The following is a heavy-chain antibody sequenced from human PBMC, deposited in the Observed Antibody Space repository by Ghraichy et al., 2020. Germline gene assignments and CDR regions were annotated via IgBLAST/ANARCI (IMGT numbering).Heavy chain of an antibody. J-gene: IGHJ5*02. D-gene: IGHD3-10*01. Sequence: ASVKVSCKASGYTFTSYDINWVRQATGQGLEWMGWMNPNSGNTGYAQKFQGRVTMTRNTSISTAYMELSSLRSEDTAVYYCARGEYYDGSGSSRWFDPWGQRTLLTVSS. CDR1: GYTFTSYD. CDR3: ARGEYYDGSGSSRWFDP. V-gene: IGHV1-8*01. CDR2: MNPNSGNT.